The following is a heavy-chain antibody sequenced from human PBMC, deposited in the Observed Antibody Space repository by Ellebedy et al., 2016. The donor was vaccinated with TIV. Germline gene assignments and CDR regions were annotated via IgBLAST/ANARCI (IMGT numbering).Heavy chain of an antibody. CDR2: FSGSGVST. CDR1: GFTFNLYA. J-gene: IGHJ6*02. V-gene: IGHV3-23*01. D-gene: IGHD2-2*01. Sequence: GESLKISCAASGFTFNLYAMNWVRQAPGKGLEWVSAFSGSGVSTYYADSVKGRFTISRDNSKNTLYLQMNSPRAEDTAVYYCAKALKYCRGTSCYSYHYYGMDVWGQGTTVTVSS. CDR3: AKALKYCRGTSCYSYHYYGMDV.